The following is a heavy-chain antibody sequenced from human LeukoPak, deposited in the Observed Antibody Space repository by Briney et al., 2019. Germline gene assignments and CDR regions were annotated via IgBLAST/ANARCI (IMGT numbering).Heavy chain of an antibody. CDR2: ILHTGNT. J-gene: IGHJ4*02. V-gene: IGHV4-4*02. Sequence: SETLSLTCTVSGGSISSANWWSWVRQPPGKGLEWFGEILHTGNTNYNPSLKSRVTISVDKSNNQFSLKLSSVTYVDTAVYYCERNGHSSLNYWGQGSLVTVSS. CDR3: ERNGHSSLNY. D-gene: IGHD2-21*01. CDR1: GGSISSANW.